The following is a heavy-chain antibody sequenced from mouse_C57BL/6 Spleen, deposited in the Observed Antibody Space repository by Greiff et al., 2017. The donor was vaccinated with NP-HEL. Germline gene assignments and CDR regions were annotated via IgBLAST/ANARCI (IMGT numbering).Heavy chain of an antibody. J-gene: IGHJ4*01. D-gene: IGHD1-1*01. CDR3: ARWRGTVVAPYAMDY. Sequence: QVQLQQPGAELVMPGASVKLSCKASGYTFTSYWMHWVKQRPGQGLEWIGEIDPSDSYTNYNQKFKGKSTLTVDKSSSTAYMQLSSLTSEDSAVYYCARWRGTVVAPYAMDYWGQGTSVTVSS. V-gene: IGHV1-69*01. CDR2: IDPSDSYT. CDR1: GYTFTSYW.